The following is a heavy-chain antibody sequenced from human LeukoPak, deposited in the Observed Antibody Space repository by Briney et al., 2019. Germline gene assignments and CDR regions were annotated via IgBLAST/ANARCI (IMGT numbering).Heavy chain of an antibody. J-gene: IGHJ4*02. D-gene: IGHD2-8*01. CDR3: VDLNAPL. CDR2: ISGSSSST. V-gene: IGHV3-48*04. Sequence: GGSLRLSCAASGFTFSTYSMNWVRQAPGRGPEWVSYISGSSSSTKYADSVKGRFTISRDNAKNSLYLQMNSLRVEDTAVYYCVDLNAPLWGQGTLVTVSS. CDR1: GFTFSTYS.